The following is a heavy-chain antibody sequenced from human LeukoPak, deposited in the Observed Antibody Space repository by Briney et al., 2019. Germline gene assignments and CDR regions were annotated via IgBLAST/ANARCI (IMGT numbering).Heavy chain of an antibody. J-gene: IGHJ6*04. Sequence: GGPLRLSCAASGFTFSSYEMNWVRQAPGKGLEWVSYISSSGSTIYYADSVKGRFTISRDNAKNSLYLQMNSLRAEDTAVYYCAELGITMIGGVWGTGTTVTISS. D-gene: IGHD3-10*02. CDR1: GFTFSSYE. V-gene: IGHV3-48*03. CDR3: AELGITMIGGV. CDR2: ISSSGSTI.